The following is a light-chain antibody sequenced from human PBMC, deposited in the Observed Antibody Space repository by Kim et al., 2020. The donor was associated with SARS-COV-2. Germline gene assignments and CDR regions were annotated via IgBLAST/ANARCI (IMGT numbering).Light chain of an antibody. CDR2: DVA. V-gene: IGLV2-14*03. Sequence: LTQPASVSGSPGQSITISCTGTSSDVGAYNYVSWYQQHPGRAPNLMIYDVAKRPSGVSNRFSGSKSGNTASLTISGLQAEDEADYYCSSFASRTTWVFGGGTQLTVL. J-gene: IGLJ3*02. CDR3: SSFASRTTWV. CDR1: SSDVGAYNY.